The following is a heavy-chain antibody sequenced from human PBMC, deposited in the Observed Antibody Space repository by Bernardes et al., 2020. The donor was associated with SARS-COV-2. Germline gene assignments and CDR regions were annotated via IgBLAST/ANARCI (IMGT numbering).Heavy chain of an antibody. CDR3: ARESYGDYYFDY. Sequence: GGSLRLSCAASGFTFTNYRMHWVRQAPGKGLEWVSSISSSSDYIYYADSVKGRFTISRDSAKNSLYLQINSLRAEDTAVYYCARESYGDYYFDYWGQGTLVTVSS. CDR2: ISSSSDYI. J-gene: IGHJ4*02. V-gene: IGHV3-21*01. D-gene: IGHD4-17*01. CDR1: GFTFTNYR.